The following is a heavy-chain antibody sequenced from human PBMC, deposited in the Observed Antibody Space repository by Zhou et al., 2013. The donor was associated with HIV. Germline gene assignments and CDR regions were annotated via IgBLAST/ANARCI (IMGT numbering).Heavy chain of an antibody. CDR2: IIPVFGSP. CDR3: ARSHQLAGTFDAFDL. Sequence: QVQLVQSGAEVKKPGSSVKVSCKASGGTFSSYAISWVRQGPGQRLEWMGGIIPVFGSPFYAQKFQGKITITTDNSAVTVYMDLRSLRSEDTALYFCARSHQLAGTFDAFDLWGRGTMVSVSS. V-gene: IGHV1-69*05. D-gene: IGHD1-1*01. J-gene: IGHJ3*01. CDR1: GGTFSSYA.